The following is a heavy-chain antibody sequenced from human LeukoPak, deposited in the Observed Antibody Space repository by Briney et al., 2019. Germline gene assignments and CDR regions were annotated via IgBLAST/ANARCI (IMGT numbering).Heavy chain of an antibody. CDR1: GFTFSSYS. D-gene: IGHD3-10*01. CDR3: ARRGGTMVRGVIIPYDY. V-gene: IGHV3-48*04. J-gene: IGHJ4*02. Sequence: PGGSLRLSCAASGFTFSSYSMNWVRQAPRKGLEWVSYISSSSSTIYYADSVKGRFTISRDNAKNSLYLQMNSLRAEDTAVYYCARRGGTMVRGVIIPYDYWGQGTLVTVSS. CDR2: ISSSSSTI.